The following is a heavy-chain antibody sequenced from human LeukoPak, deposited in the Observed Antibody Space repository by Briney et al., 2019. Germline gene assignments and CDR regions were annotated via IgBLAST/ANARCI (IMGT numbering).Heavy chain of an antibody. D-gene: IGHD2-15*01. V-gene: IGHV4-4*02. Sequence: NSSGILSLTCAVSGGSISSSNWWSWVRQPPGKGLEWIGEIYHSGSTNYNPSLKSRVTISVDKSKNQFSLKLSSVTAADTAAYYCAKGHRLCTSGNCNSQVDYWGHGTLVIVPS. CDR3: AKGHRLCTSGNCNSQVDY. CDR1: GGSISSSNW. CDR2: IYHSGST. J-gene: IGHJ4*01.